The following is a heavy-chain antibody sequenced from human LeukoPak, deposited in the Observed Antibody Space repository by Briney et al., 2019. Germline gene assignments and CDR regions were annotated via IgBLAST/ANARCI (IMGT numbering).Heavy chain of an antibody. CDR3: AREVFGRGRVAIPFDY. CDR2: IRYDGSNK. D-gene: IGHD2-2*01. Sequence: GGSLRLSRAASGVTFSSYGMHWVRQAPGKGLEWVAFIRYDGSNKYYADSVKGRFTISRDNSKNTLYPQMNSLRAEDTAVYYCAREVFGRGRVAIPFDYWGQGTLVTVSS. V-gene: IGHV3-30*02. CDR1: GVTFSSYG. J-gene: IGHJ4*02.